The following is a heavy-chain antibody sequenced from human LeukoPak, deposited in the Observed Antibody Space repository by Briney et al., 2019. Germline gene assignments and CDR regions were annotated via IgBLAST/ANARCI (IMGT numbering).Heavy chain of an antibody. Sequence: SETLSLTCTVSGGSISSYYWSWIRQPPGKGLEWIGYIYYSGSTNYNPSPKSRVTISVDTSKNQFSLKLSSVTAADTAVYYCARVNFPYYYDSSGYYYFDYWGQGTLVTVSS. CDR3: ARVNFPYYYDSSGYYYFDY. D-gene: IGHD3-22*01. CDR1: GGSISSYY. V-gene: IGHV4-59*01. CDR2: IYYSGST. J-gene: IGHJ4*02.